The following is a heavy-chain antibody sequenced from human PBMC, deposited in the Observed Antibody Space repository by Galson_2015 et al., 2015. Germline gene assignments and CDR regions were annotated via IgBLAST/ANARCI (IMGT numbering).Heavy chain of an antibody. CDR2: LSHTGSSI. CDR1: GFPFSSSA. Sequence: LRLSCAASGFPFSSSAMNWVRQAPGKGLEWVSALSHTGSSIYYADSVNGRFTISRDNSKNTLYLHLNSLRADDTAVYYCAKDRRAVVMSAIDYWGQGTQVTVSS. J-gene: IGHJ4*02. CDR3: AKDRRAVVMSAIDY. V-gene: IGHV3-23*01. D-gene: IGHD2-21*02.